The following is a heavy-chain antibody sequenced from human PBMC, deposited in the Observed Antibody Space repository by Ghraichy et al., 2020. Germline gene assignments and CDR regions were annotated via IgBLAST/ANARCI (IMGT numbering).Heavy chain of an antibody. J-gene: IGHJ4*02. CDR3: AVHSGSYYAH. CDR2: IYYSGST. D-gene: IGHD1-26*01. CDR1: GGSISSYY. Sequence: SETLSLTCTVPGGSISSYYWSWIRQPPGKGLEWIGYIYYSGSTNYNPSLKSRVTISVDTSKNQFSLKLSSVTAADTAVYYCAVHSGSYYAHWGQGTLVTVSS. V-gene: IGHV4-59*08.